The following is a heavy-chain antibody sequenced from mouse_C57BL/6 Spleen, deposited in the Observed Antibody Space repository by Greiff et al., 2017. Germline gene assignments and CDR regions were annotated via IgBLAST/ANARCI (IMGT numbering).Heavy chain of an antibody. CDR1: GFTFSDYY. Sequence: EVHLVESGGGLVQPGGSLKLSCAASGFTFSDYYMYWVRQTPEKRLEWVAYISNGGGSTYYPDTVKGRFTISRDNAKNTLYLQMSRLKSEDTAMYYCARHLTGTKAWFAYWGQGTLVTVSA. CDR2: ISNGGGST. D-gene: IGHD4-1*01. J-gene: IGHJ3*01. V-gene: IGHV5-12*01. CDR3: ARHLTGTKAWFAY.